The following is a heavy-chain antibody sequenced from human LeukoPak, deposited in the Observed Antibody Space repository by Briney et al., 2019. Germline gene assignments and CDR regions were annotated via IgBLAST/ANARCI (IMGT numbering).Heavy chain of an antibody. V-gene: IGHV3-48*01. CDR2: ISSGSAAI. Sequence: GGSLRLSCAVSGFIFSSYSMTWVRQAPGKGLEWVSYISSGSAAIYYADSVKGRFTISRDNANNSLFLQMSSLRAEDTAMYYCARPGGSGNFYIYWGQGTLVTVSS. D-gene: IGHD3-10*01. CDR1: GFIFSSYS. CDR3: ARPGGSGNFYIY. J-gene: IGHJ4*02.